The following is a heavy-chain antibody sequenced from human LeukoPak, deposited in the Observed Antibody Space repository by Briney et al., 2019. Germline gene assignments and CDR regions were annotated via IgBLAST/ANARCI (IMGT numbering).Heavy chain of an antibody. V-gene: IGHV4-34*01. CDR1: GGSFSGYH. J-gene: IGHJ5*02. Sequence: PSETLSLTCAVYGGSFSGYHWSWIRQSRGKGLEWGGEINHSGSTNYNPSLKSRVTISVDTSKNQFSLKLSSVTAADTAVYYRARGNSGSYYRGSCWFDPWGQGTLVTVSS. D-gene: IGHD1-26*01. CDR3: ARGNSGSYYRGSCWFDP. CDR2: INHSGST.